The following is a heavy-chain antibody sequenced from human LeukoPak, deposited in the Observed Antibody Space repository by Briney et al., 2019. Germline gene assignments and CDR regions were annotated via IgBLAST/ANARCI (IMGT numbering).Heavy chain of an antibody. V-gene: IGHV3-23*01. J-gene: IGHJ4*02. CDR1: GFTFSSYA. D-gene: IGHD3-22*01. CDR2: ISGSGGST. CDR3: AILTYYYDSSHIPFDY. Sequence: GGSLRLSCAASGFTFSSYAVSWVRQAPGKGLEWVSAISGSGGSTYYADSVKGRFTISRDNSKNTLYLQMNSLRAEDTAVYYCAILTYYYDSSHIPFDYWGQGTLVTVSS.